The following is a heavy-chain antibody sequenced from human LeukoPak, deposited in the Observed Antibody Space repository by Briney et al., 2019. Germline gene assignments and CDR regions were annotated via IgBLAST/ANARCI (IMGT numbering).Heavy chain of an antibody. CDR2: INPSGGST. Sequence: ASVKVSCKASGYTFTSYYMHWVRQAPGQGLEWMGIINPSGGSTTYAQKFQGRVTMTRDTSTSTLYMELSSLRSDDTAVYYCARGMGATASDFDYWGQGTLVTVSS. V-gene: IGHV1-46*01. CDR3: ARGMGATASDFDY. D-gene: IGHD1-26*01. J-gene: IGHJ4*02. CDR1: GYTFTSYY.